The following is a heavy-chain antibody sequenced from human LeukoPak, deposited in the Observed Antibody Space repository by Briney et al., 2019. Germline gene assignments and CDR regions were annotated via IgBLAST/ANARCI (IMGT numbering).Heavy chain of an antibody. D-gene: IGHD3-3*01. CDR1: GFTFSSYW. V-gene: IGHV3-7*01. J-gene: IGHJ3*02. Sequence: PGGSLRLSCAASGFTFSSYWMSWVRQAPGKGLEWVANIKQDGSEKYYVDSVKGRFTISRDNAKNSLYLQMNSLRAEDTAVYYCARVVIYNSYYDFWSGSPNGFDIWGQGTMVTVSS. CDR2: IKQDGSEK. CDR3: ARVVIYNSYYDFWSGSPNGFDI.